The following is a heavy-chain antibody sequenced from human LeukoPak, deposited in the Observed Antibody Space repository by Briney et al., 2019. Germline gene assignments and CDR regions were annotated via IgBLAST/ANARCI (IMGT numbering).Heavy chain of an antibody. CDR1: GYTFTSYG. CDR3: ARDESAITIFGVVITGRGGDY. D-gene: IGHD3-3*01. CDR2: ISAYNGNT. Sequence: SVKXSCKASGYTFTSYGISWVRQAPGQGLEWMGWISAYNGNTNYAQKLQGRVTMTTDTSTSTAYMELRSLRSDDTAVYYCARDESAITIFGVVITGRGGDYWGQGTLVTVSS. J-gene: IGHJ4*02. V-gene: IGHV1-18*01.